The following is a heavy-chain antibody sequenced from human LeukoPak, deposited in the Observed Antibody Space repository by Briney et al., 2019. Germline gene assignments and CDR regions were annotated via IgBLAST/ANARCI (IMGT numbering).Heavy chain of an antibody. J-gene: IGHJ4*02. CDR3: VRVYSGYDRSPPPGY. D-gene: IGHD5-12*01. CDR2: INTNTGNP. V-gene: IGHV7-4-1*02. Sequence: ASVKVSCKASGYTFTSYAMNWVRQAPGQGLEWMGWINTNTGNPTYAQGFTGRFVFSLDTSVSTAYLQISSLKAEDTAVYYCVRVYSGYDRSPPPGYWGQGTLVTVSS. CDR1: GYTFTSYA.